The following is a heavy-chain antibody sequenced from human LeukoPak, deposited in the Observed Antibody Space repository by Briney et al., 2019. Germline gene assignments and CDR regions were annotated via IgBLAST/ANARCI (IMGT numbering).Heavy chain of an antibody. V-gene: IGHV4-34*01. Sequence: SETLSLTCAVYGGSFSGYYWSWIRQPSGKGLEWIGEINHSGSTNYNPSLKSRVTISVDTSKNQFSLKLSSVTAADTAVYYCARGLRWYSDFDYWGQGTLVTVSS. CDR2: INHSGST. CDR1: GGSFSGYY. CDR3: ARGLRWYSDFDY. D-gene: IGHD4-23*01. J-gene: IGHJ4*02.